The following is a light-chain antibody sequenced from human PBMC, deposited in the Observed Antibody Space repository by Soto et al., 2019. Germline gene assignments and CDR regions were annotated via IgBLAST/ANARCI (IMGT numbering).Light chain of an antibody. CDR1: QSLLHSNGYNY. CDR3: MQDLQTPLH. V-gene: IGKV2-28*01. Sequence: DIVITQSPLSLPVTPGEPASISCRPSQSLLHSNGYNYVSWYLQKPGQSPQLLIYLGSNRASGGADRFSGSGAGRDFTMKNSSVEAEDGGVYYCMQDLQTPLHVGGGTKVDIK. J-gene: IGKJ4*01. CDR2: LGS.